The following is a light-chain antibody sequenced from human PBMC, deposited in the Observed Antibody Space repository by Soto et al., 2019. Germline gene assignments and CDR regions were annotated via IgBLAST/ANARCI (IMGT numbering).Light chain of an antibody. J-gene: IGKJ5*01. CDR2: GAS. Sequence: EIVLTQSPGTLSLSPGERATLSCRASQSVSSYLAWYQQKPGQAPRLLIYGASSRATGIPDRFSGSGSGTDFSLTISRLEPEDFAVYYCQQYGSLGITFGQGTRLEI. V-gene: IGKV3-20*01. CDR3: QQYGSLGIT. CDR1: QSVSSY.